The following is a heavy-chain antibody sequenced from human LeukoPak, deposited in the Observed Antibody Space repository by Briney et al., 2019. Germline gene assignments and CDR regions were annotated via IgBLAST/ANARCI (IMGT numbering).Heavy chain of an antibody. Sequence: PGGSLRLSCAASGFTFSSYAMSWVRQAPGRGLEWLALMSYDGSHIYYADSVRGRFTISRDNSKSALYLQMTHLRTEDTAVYYCAKDLEPSLKSYYYYYHCLDVWGQGTTVTVSS. CDR2: MSYDGSHI. CDR1: GFTFSSYA. CDR3: AKDLEPSLKSYYYYYHCLDV. V-gene: IGHV3-30*18. J-gene: IGHJ6*02. D-gene: IGHD1-1*01.